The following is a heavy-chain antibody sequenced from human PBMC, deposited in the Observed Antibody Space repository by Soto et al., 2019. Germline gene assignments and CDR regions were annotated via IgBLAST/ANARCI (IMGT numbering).Heavy chain of an antibody. D-gene: IGHD4-17*01. Sequence: GGSLRLSCAASGFTFSSYAMSWVRQAPGKGLEWVSAISGSGGSTYYADSVKGRFTISRDNSKNTLYLQMNSLRAEDTAVYYCAKWPLEYGDLRTPADYWGQGTLVTVSS. CDR3: AKWPLEYGDLRTPADY. V-gene: IGHV3-23*01. CDR1: GFTFSSYA. J-gene: IGHJ4*02. CDR2: ISGSGGST.